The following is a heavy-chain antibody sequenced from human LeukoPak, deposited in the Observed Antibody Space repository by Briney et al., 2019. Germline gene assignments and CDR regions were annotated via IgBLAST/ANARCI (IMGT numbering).Heavy chain of an antibody. CDR1: GDTFSSYA. CDR3: ARGPDSSWLV. V-gene: IGHV1-69*13. J-gene: IGHJ4*02. CDR2: IIPMFGIP. Sequence: ASVKVSCKASGDTFSSYAITWVRQTPGQGLEWMGRIIPMFGIPNFAQEFQGRVTITADESTSTAYMELSSLRSEDTAVYYCARGPDSSWLVWGQGTLVTVSS. D-gene: IGHD6-13*01.